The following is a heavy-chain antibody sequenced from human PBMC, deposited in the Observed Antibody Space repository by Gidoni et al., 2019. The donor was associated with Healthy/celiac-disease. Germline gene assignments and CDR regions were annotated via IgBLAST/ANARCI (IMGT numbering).Heavy chain of an antibody. D-gene: IGHD3-9*01. CDR3: ARRSYDILTGYKDYYYYYMDV. V-gene: IGHV4-59*01. CDR1: GGSIRSYY. CDR2: IYYRGRT. J-gene: IGHJ6*03. Sequence: QVQLQESGPVLVTPSETLSLTCTVSGGSIRSYYWRWIRQPPGKGLEWIGYIYYRGRTNDNTSLKRRVTISVDTSKNQFSLKLSSVTAADTAVYYCARRSYDILTGYKDYYYYYMDVWGKGTTVTVSS.